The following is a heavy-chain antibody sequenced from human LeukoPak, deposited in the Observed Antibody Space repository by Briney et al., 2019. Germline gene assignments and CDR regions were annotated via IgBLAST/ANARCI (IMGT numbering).Heavy chain of an antibody. CDR3: ASGIYSFYYMDV. J-gene: IGHJ6*03. Sequence: SETLSLTCSVSGGSIRSYYWSWIRQPPGKGLEWIGYIYYSGSTNYNPSLKSRVTISVDASKNQFSLRLSSVTAADTAVYYCASGIYSFYYMDVWGKGTTVTVSS. V-gene: IGHV4-59*01. CDR2: IYYSGST. CDR1: GGSIRSYY. D-gene: IGHD1-26*01.